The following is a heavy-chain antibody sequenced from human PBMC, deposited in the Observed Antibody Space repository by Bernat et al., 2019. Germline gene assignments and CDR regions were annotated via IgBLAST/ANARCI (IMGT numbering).Heavy chain of an antibody. CDR2: ISYDGSNK. CDR1: GFTFSSYA. CDR3: AKNLRRYCSGGSCSEIDY. Sequence: QVQLVESGGGVVQPGRSLRLSCAASGFTFSSYAMHWVRQAPGKGLEWVAVISYDGSNKYYADSVKGRFTISRDNSKNTLYLQMNSLRAEDTAVYYCAKNLRRYCSGGSCSEIDYWGQGTLVTVSS. V-gene: IGHV3-30-3*02. D-gene: IGHD2-15*01. J-gene: IGHJ4*02.